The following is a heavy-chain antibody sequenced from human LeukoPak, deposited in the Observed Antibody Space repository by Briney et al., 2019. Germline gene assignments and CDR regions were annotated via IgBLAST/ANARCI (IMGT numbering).Heavy chain of an antibody. CDR1: GGSISSGSYY. J-gene: IGHJ4*02. D-gene: IGHD6-19*01. CDR2: IYTSGST. CDR3: ARVGIAVAGNGFDY. Sequence: PSETPSLTCTVSGGSISSGSYYWSWIRQPAGKGLEWIGRIYTSGSTNYNPSLKSRVTISVDTSKNQFSLKLSSVTAADTAVYYCARVGIAVAGNGFDYWGQGTLVTVSS. V-gene: IGHV4-61*02.